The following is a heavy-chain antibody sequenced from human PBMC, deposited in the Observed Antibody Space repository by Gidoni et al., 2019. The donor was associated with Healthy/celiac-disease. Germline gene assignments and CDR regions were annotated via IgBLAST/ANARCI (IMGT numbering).Heavy chain of an antibody. D-gene: IGHD6-13*01. V-gene: IGHV4-59*01. CDR2: IYYSGST. CDR1: GGSISSYY. J-gene: IGHJ6*03. CDR3: ARGDQQLAHMDV. Sequence: QVQLQESGPGLVKPSATLSLTCTVSGGSISSYYWTWIRQPPGKGLEWIGYIYYSGSTNYNPSLKSRVTISVDTSKNQFSLKLSSVTAADTAVYYCARGDQQLAHMDVWGKGTGHRLL.